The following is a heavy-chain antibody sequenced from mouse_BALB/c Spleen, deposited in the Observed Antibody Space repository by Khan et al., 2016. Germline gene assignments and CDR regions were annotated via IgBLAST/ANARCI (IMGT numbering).Heavy chain of an antibody. CDR1: GHPFTTYW. CDR2: IDPSDSET. V-gene: IGHV1-52*01. CDR3: ARGSTVFDY. D-gene: IGHD1-1*01. Sequence: QVQLKQSGAELVRPGASVKLSCKASGHPFTTYWMNWVKQRPEQGLEWIGRIDPSDSETHYDQRFKDKAILTVDRSSSTAYMQLSSLTSEDSAVYYCARGSTVFDYWGQGTTLTVSS. J-gene: IGHJ2*01.